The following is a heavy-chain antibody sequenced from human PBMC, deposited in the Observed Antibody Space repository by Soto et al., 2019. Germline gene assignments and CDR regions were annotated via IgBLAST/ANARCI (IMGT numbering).Heavy chain of an antibody. CDR2: ISAYNGNT. Sequence: QVQLVQSGAEVKKPGASVNVSCKASGYTFTSYGISWVRQAPGQGLEWMRWISAYNGNTNYAQKLQGRVTMTTDTSTRTAYMELRCLRTDDTAVYYCARDRGAYGIDVWGQGATVTFSS. V-gene: IGHV1-18*01. CDR3: ARDRGAYGIDV. CDR1: GYTFTSYG. J-gene: IGHJ6*02. D-gene: IGHD3-10*01.